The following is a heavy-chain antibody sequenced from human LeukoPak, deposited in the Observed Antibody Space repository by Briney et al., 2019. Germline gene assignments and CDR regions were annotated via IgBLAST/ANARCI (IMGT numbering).Heavy chain of an antibody. D-gene: IGHD3-22*01. Sequence: SQTLSLTCTVSSSSISTYYWTWIRQPAGKGLEWIGVNHYSGRTNYNPPLKSRLTISLDTSTNQFSLKLNSVTTADTAVYYCARAPRGESDAASGSYGVDVWGQGTTVTVSS. CDR3: ARAPRGESDAASGSYGVDV. CDR2: NHYSGRT. CDR1: SSSISTYY. J-gene: IGHJ6*02. V-gene: IGHV4-59*01.